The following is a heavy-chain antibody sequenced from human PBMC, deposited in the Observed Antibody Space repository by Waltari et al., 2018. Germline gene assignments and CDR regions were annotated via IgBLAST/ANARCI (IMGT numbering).Heavy chain of an antibody. D-gene: IGHD4-17*01. J-gene: IGHJ4*02. CDR2: IYWNDDK. CDR1: GGSISSYYW. Sequence: QESGPGLVKPSETLSLTCTVSGGSISSYYWSWIRQPPGKALEWLALIYWNDDKRYSPSLKSRLTITKDTSKNQVVLTMTNMDPVDTATYYCAHSTTTVTETFDYWGQGTLVTVSS. V-gene: IGHV2-5*08. CDR3: AHSTTTVTETFDY.